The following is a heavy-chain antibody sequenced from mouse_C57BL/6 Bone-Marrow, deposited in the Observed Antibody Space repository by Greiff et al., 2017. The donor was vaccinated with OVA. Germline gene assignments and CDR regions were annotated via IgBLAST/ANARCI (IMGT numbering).Heavy chain of an antibody. Sequence: VQLVESGPELVKPGASVKISCKASGYAFSSSWMNWVKQRPGKGLEWIGRIYPGDGDTNYNGKFKGKATLTADKSSSTAYMQLSSLTSEDSAVYFCARGDYGSSWHYFDYWGQGTTLTVSS. CDR1: GYAFSSSW. D-gene: IGHD1-1*01. CDR2: IYPGDGDT. J-gene: IGHJ2*01. CDR3: ARGDYGSSWHYFDY. V-gene: IGHV1-82*01.